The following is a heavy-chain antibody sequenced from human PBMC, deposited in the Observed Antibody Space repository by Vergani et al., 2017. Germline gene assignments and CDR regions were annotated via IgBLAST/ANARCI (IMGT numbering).Heavy chain of an antibody. CDR2: IYYSGST. Sequence: QLQLQESGPGLVKPSETLSLTCTVSGGSISSSSYYWGWIRQPPGKGLEWIGSIYYSGSTYYNPSLKSRVTISVDTSKNQFSLKLSSVTAADTAVSYCARDGGLYCSSTSCHNWGQGTLVTVSS. CDR3: ARDGGLYCSSTSCHN. CDR1: GGSISSSSYY. V-gene: IGHV4-39*07. J-gene: IGHJ4*02. D-gene: IGHD2-2*02.